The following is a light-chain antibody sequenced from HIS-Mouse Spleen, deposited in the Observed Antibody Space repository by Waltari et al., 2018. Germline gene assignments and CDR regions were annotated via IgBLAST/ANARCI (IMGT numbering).Light chain of an antibody. Sequence: SYELTQPPSVSVSPGQTARITCSGDALPKKYAYWYQQKSGQAPGLVIYEDSKRPAGIPDRFAGSSSGTMATVTIRGAQVEDEADYYWYSTDSSGNHRVFGGGTKLTVL. CDR1: ALPKKY. V-gene: IGLV3-10*01. CDR2: EDS. J-gene: IGLJ2*01. CDR3: YSTDSSGNHRV.